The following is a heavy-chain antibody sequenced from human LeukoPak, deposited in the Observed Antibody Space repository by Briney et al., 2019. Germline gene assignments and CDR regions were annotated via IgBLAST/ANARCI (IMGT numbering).Heavy chain of an antibody. CDR3: EKDGIAKGKDVFNI. J-gene: IGHJ3*02. V-gene: IGHV3-9*01. CDR2: ISWNSGSI. Sequence: GRSLRLSCAASGFTFDDYAMHWVRQAPGKGLEWVSGISWNSGSIGYADSVKGRFTISRDNAKNSLYLQMNSLRAEDTALYYCEKDGIAKGKDVFNIGGKGKMVPF. CDR1: GFTFDDYA. D-gene: IGHD2-21*01.